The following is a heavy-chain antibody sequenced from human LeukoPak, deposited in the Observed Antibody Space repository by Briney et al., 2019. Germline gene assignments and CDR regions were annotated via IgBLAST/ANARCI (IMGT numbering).Heavy chain of an antibody. V-gene: IGHV4-34*01. J-gene: IGHJ4*02. CDR1: GGSFSGYY. Sequence: SETLSLTCAVYGGSFSGYYWTWIRQPPGKGLEWIGEINHSGSTNYNPSLKSRVTISVDTSKNQFSLKLSSVTAADTAVYYCARVGSRGVIITRGALDYWGQGTLVTVSS. CDR3: ARVGSRGVIITRGALDY. CDR2: INHSGST. D-gene: IGHD3-10*01.